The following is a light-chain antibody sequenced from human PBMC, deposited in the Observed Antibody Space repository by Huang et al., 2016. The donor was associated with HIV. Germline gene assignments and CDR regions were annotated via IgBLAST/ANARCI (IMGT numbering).Light chain of an antibody. CDR1: QDISNY. V-gene: IGKV1-33*01. CDR2: DAS. J-gene: IGKJ2*01. CDR3: QQYDILPYT. Sequence: DIQMTQSPSSLSSSVGDRVTITCQASQDISNYLNWYQQKPGKAPKLMIYDASNLEKGVPSRFSGSGSGTDFTFTISSLQPEDIATYYCQQYDILPYTFGQGTKLEIK.